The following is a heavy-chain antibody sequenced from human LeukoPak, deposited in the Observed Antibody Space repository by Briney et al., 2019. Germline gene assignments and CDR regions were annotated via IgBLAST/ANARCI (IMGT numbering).Heavy chain of an antibody. D-gene: IGHD3-16*01. CDR1: GGSISSATSY. CDR2: IYTSGNT. J-gene: IGHJ3*02. CDR3: VGAFDI. Sequence: PSQTLSLTCTVSGGSISSATSYWTWIRQPAGKGLEWIGRIYTSGNTHYNPSLKSRITLSIDTSKNQFSLNLSSVTAADTAVYYCVGAFDIWGQGTMVTVS. V-gene: IGHV4-61*02.